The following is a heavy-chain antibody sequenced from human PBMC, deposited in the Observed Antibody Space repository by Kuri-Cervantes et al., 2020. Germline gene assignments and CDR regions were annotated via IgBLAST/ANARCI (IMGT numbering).Heavy chain of an antibody. J-gene: IGHJ4*02. Sequence: GESLKISCAASGFTVSNNYMSWIRQAPGKGLEWVSVIYSGGSTYYADSVKGRFTISRDNSKNTLYLQMINLRAEDTAVYYCARDLDTAMSPGVEGGYWGQGTLVTVSS. V-gene: IGHV3-66*02. D-gene: IGHD5-18*01. CDR2: IYSGGST. CDR1: GFTVSNNY. CDR3: ARDLDTAMSPGVEGGY.